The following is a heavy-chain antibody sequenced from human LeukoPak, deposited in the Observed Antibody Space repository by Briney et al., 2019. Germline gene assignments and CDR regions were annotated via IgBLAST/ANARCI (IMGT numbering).Heavy chain of an antibody. CDR3: AKANPSSGYKYFDY. V-gene: IGHV3-23*01. Sequence: GGSLRLSCAASGFTFGSYVMRWVRQAPGKGLEWVSSISSSAGSTYYAESVKGRFTISRDNSKNTLYLQMNSLRAEDTAVYYCAKANPSSGYKYFDYWGQGTLVTVSS. J-gene: IGHJ4*02. CDR2: ISSSAGST. D-gene: IGHD3-22*01. CDR1: GFTFGSYV.